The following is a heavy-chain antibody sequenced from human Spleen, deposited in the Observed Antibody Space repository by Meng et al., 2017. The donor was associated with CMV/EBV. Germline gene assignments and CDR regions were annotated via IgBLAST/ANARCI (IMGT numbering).Heavy chain of an antibody. CDR2: IYNSGST. CDR3: ARGGPINWFDP. J-gene: IGHJ5*02. CDR1: GGSISSYY. Sequence: SETLSLTCTVPGGSISSYYWNWIRQPPGKGLEWIGYIYNSGSTNYNPSLKSRVTMSVDTSKNQFSLKLSSVTAADTAVYYCARGGPINWFDPWGQGTLVTVSS. V-gene: IGHV4-59*01.